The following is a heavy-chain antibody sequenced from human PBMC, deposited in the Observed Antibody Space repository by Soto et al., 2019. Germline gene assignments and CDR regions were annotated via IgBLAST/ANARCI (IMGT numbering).Heavy chain of an antibody. Sequence: EVQLLESGGGLVQPGGSLRLSCAASGFTFSSYAMSWVRQAPGKGLEWVSAISGSGGSTYYADSVKGRFTISRDNSKNTLYLKTNSLRAEDTAVDYCATGASGYYYYGMDVWGQGTTVTVSS. V-gene: IGHV3-23*01. CDR2: ISGSGGST. CDR3: ATGASGYYYYGMDV. CDR1: GFTFSSYA. D-gene: IGHD3-10*01. J-gene: IGHJ6*02.